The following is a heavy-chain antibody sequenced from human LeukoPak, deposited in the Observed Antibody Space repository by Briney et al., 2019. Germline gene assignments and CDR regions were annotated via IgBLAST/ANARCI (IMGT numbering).Heavy chain of an antibody. D-gene: IGHD3-9*01. CDR1: GGSVSSGSYY. CDR3: ARDRSYDILTGYYYGMDV. J-gene: IGHJ6*02. V-gene: IGHV4-61*01. Sequence: SETLSLTCTVSGGSVSSGSYYWSWIRQPPGKGLEWIGYIYYSGSTNYNPSLKSRVTISVDTSKNQFSLKLSSATAADTAVYYSARDRSYDILTGYYYGMDVWGQGTTVTVSS. CDR2: IYYSGST.